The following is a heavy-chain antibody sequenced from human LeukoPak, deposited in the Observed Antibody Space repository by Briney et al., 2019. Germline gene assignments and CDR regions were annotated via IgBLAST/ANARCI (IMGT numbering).Heavy chain of an antibody. J-gene: IGHJ4*02. CDR1: GGTFSSYA. CDR2: IIPIFGTA. V-gene: IGHV1-69*13. CDR3: ADSGVAVAGTLGY. Sequence: ASVKVSCKASGGTFSSYAISWVRQAPGQGLEWMGGIIPIFGTANYAQKFQGRVTITADESTSTAYMELSSLRSEDTAVYYCADSGVAVAGTLGYWGQGTLVTVSS. D-gene: IGHD6-19*01.